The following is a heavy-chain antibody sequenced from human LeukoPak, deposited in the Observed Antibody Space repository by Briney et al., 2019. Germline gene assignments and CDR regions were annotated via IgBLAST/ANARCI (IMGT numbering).Heavy chain of an antibody. D-gene: IGHD3-3*01. CDR1: GGSFSGYY. CDR3: ARGRKNYDFWSGYYKLSNWFDP. CDR2: INHSGST. V-gene: IGHV4-34*01. J-gene: IGHJ5*02. Sequence: SETLSLTCAVYGGSFSGYYWSWIRQPPGKGLEWIGEINHSGSTNYNPSLKSRATISVDTSKNQFSLKLSSVTAADTAVYYCARGRKNYDFWSGYYKLSNWFDPWGQGTLVTVSS.